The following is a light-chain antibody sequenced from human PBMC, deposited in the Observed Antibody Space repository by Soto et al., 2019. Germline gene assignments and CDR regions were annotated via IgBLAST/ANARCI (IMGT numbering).Light chain of an antibody. J-gene: IGKJ3*01. CDR1: QSVTNS. Sequence: EIVLTQSPATLSLSPGERATLSCRASQSVTNSLAWYQQKPGQAPRLLVYDASNRSTGIPTRFSGSGSGTDFTLTISRLEPEDFAVYYCQQYVSSPFTFGPGTKVDIK. CDR3: QQYVSSPFT. CDR2: DAS. V-gene: IGKV3-11*01.